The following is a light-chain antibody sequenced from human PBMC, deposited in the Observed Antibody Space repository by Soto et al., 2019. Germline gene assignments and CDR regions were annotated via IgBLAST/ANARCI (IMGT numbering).Light chain of an antibody. J-gene: IGKJ1*01. CDR3: QQYNNWPPWT. Sequence: EIVMTQSPATLSVSPGERATLSCRASQSVSSNLAWYQQKPGQAPMLLIYGASTRANGITARFSGSGSGTDVTHTISSLQSEDFAVYYCQQYNNWPPWTFGQGTKVEIK. CDR1: QSVSSN. CDR2: GAS. V-gene: IGKV3-15*01.